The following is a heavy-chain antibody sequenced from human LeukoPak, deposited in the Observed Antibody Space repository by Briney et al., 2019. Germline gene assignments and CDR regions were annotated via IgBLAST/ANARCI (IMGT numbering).Heavy chain of an antibody. J-gene: IGHJ4*02. CDR3: AYAHQLLSILNR. V-gene: IGHV1-69*13. CDR1: GGTFSSYA. Sequence: ASVKVSCKASGGTFSSYAISWVRQAPGQGLEWMGGIIPIFGTANYAQKFQGRVTITSDESTSTAYMELSSLRSEDTAVYYCAYAHQLLSILNRWGQGTLVTVSS. D-gene: IGHD2-2*01. CDR2: IIPIFGTA.